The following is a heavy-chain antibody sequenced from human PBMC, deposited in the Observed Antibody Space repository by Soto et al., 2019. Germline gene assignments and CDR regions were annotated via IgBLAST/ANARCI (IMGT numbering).Heavy chain of an antibody. V-gene: IGHV3-30-3*01. Sequence: QVQLVESGGGVVQPGRSLRLSCAASGFTFSNYAMHWVRQAPGKGLVWLSVISYDGSNKYYADSVKGRFTISRDNSKXXXXXXXXXLXXXXXXVXYCARDSPEATIDYWGQGTLVTVSS. CDR3: ARDSPEATIDY. D-gene: IGHD5-12*01. CDR2: ISYDGSNK. CDR1: GFTFSNYA. J-gene: IGHJ4*02.